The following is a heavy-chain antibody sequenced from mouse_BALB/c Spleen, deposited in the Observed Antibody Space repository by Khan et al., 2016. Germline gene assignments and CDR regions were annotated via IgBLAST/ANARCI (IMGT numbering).Heavy chain of an antibody. CDR2: INTYTGEP. CDR1: GYTFTNYG. Sequence: QIQLVQSGPELKKPGETVKISCKASGYTFTNYGMNWVKQAPGKGLKWMGWINTYTGEPTYADDFKGRFAFSLETSASTAYLQINNLKNEDTATYCCARRRGLYYAMDYWGQGTSVTVSS. J-gene: IGHJ4*01. V-gene: IGHV9-3-1*01. CDR3: ARRRGLYYAMDY.